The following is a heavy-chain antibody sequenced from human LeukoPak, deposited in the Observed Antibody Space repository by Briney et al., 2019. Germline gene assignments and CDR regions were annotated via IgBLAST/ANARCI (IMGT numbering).Heavy chain of an antibody. CDR3: ARAYDFWSGSFDY. V-gene: IGHV1-2*06. Sequence: GASVKVSCKASGYTFTGYYMHWVRQAPGQGLEWMGRINPNSGGTNYAQKFQGRVTMTRDTSISTAYMELSRLRSDDTAVYYCARAYDFWSGSFDYWGQGTLVTVSS. D-gene: IGHD3-3*01. CDR2: INPNSGGT. CDR1: GYTFTGYY. J-gene: IGHJ4*02.